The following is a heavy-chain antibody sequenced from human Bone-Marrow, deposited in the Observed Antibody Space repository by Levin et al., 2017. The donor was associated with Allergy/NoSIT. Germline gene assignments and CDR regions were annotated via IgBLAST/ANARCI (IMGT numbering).Heavy chain of an antibody. J-gene: IGHJ5*02. CDR2: INSDGSRR. D-gene: IGHD4-17*01. CDR3: ARVNEATPNGDYLLGWFDP. Sequence: GESLKISCADSGFSFNNYWVHWVRQAPGKGLVWVSRINSDGSRRSYADSVRGRFTVSRDIAKHTVYLQMNSLRPDDTALYYWARVNEATPNGDYLLGWFDPRGQGTLVTVSS. V-gene: IGHV3-74*01. CDR1: GFSFNNYW.